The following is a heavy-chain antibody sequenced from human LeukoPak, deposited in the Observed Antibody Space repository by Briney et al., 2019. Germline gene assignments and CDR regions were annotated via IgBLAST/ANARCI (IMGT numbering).Heavy chain of an antibody. CDR2: INWNGGST. V-gene: IGHV3-20*04. Sequence: PGGSLRLSCAASGFTFDDYGMSWVRQAPGKGLEWVSGINWNGGSTGYADSVKGRFTISRDNAKNSLYLQMNSLRAEDTALYYCARVLGGRYYYDSSGYYTFDYWGQGTLVTVSS. D-gene: IGHD3-22*01. CDR1: GFTFDDYG. CDR3: ARVLGGRYYYDSSGYYTFDY. J-gene: IGHJ4*02.